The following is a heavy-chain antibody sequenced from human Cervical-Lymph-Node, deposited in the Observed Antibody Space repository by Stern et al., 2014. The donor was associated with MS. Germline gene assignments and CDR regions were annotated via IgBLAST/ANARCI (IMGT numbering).Heavy chain of an antibody. Sequence: EVQLVESGGGLVKPGGTLRLSCVASAFSFSDYAMNWVRQAPGKGLEWVASISSSGSTIYYGDSMEGRFTISRDNAKNSLYLHMKTLRAEDTAVYYCASPGPHCTTTTSCYLAFEYWGQGALVTVSS. CDR3: ASPGPHCTTTTSCYLAFEY. CDR2: ISSSGSTI. D-gene: IGHD2-2*01. V-gene: IGHV3-21*01. CDR1: AFSFSDYA. J-gene: IGHJ4*02.